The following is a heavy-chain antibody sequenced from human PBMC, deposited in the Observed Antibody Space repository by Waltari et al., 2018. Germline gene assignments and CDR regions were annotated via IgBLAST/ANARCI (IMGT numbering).Heavy chain of an antibody. V-gene: IGHV3-53*01. CDR2: IYSGGTT. CDR3: ARNQVETALGY. CDR1: GVTGGNNY. J-gene: IGHJ4*02. D-gene: IGHD2-21*02. Sequence: EVQLVESGGGLIQPGGSLRLSCVASGVTGGNNYMTWLRQAPGKGLELVSLIYSGGTTYYADSVRGRFTISRDGSKNTVYLQMNSLRAEDTAVYFCARNQVETALGYWGQGTLVTVSS.